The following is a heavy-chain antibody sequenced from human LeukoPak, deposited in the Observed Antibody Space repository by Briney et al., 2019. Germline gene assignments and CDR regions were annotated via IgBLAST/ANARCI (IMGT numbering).Heavy chain of an antibody. J-gene: IGHJ4*02. D-gene: IGHD3-3*01. CDR1: GGSISSSSYY. V-gene: IGHV4-39*02. CDR3: AREFGVVIPFDY. CDR2: IYYSGST. Sequence: PSETLSLTCTVSGGSISSSSYYWGWIRQRPGKGLEWIGSIYYSGSTYYNPSLKSRVTISVDTSKNQFSLKLSSVTAADTAVYYCAREFGVVIPFDYWGQGTLVTVSS.